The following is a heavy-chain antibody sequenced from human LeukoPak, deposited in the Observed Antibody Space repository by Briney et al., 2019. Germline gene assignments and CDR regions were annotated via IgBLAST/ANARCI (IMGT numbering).Heavy chain of an antibody. CDR2: MNPNSGDT. V-gene: IGHV1-2*02. D-gene: IGHD2-21*01. CDR3: ARDLVIGGMDV. CDR1: GYTFTGYY. Sequence: ASVKVSCKTSGYTFTGYYIHWVRQAPGQGLEWMGWMNPNSGDTKYAQKFQGRVTMTRDTSTSTVYMELSSLRSEDTAVYYCARDLVIGGMDVWGQGTTVTVPS. J-gene: IGHJ6*02.